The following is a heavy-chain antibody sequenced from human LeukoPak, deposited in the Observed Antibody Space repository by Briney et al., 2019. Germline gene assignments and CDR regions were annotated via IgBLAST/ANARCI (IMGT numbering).Heavy chain of an antibody. D-gene: IGHD5-24*01. V-gene: IGHV3-7*01. CDR2: IKKDGSEK. CDR3: AREDGYSDSSEFDY. J-gene: IGHJ4*02. Sequence: GGSLRLSCAASGFTFSSYWMSWVRQAPGKGLEWVAIIKKDGSEKYYVDFVKGRFTISRDNAKNSLDLHLNSLRAEDTAVYYCAREDGYSDSSEFDYWGQGTLVLVSS. CDR1: GFTFSSYW.